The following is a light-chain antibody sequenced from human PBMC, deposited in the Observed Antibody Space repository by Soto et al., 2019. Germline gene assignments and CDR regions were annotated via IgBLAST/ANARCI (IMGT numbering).Light chain of an antibody. CDR1: SSNIGSNY. CDR2: TNN. J-gene: IGLJ7*01. CDR3: AAWDDSLSGAV. V-gene: IGLV1-47*01. Sequence: QSVLTQPPSASGTPGQRVTISCSGSSSNIGSNYVYWYQQLPGTAPKLLIYTNNQRPSGVPDRFSGSKSGTSASLAISGLRSEDEDDYYCAAWDDSLSGAVFGGGTQLTVL.